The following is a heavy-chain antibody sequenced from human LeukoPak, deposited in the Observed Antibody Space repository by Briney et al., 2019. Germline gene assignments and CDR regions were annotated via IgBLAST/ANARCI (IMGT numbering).Heavy chain of an antibody. V-gene: IGHV3-64*01. CDR3: ARERAGIAAAGTSGRGAFDI. D-gene: IGHD6-13*01. J-gene: IGHJ3*02. CDR1: GFTFSSYA. CDR2: ISSNGGST. Sequence: PGGSLRLSCAASGFTFSSYAMHWVRQAPGKGLEYVSAISSNGGSTYYANSVKGRFTISRDNSKNTLYLQMGSLRAEDMAVYYCARERAGIAAAGTSGRGAFDIWGQGTMVTVSS.